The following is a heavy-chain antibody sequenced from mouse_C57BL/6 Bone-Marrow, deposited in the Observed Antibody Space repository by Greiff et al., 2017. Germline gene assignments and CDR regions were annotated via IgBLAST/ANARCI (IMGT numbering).Heavy chain of an antibody. D-gene: IGHD1-1*01. Sequence: DVKLQESGPGLVKPSQSLSLTCSVTGYSITSGYYWNWIRQFPGNKLEWMGYISYDGSNNYNPSLKNRISITSDTSKNQFFLKLNSVTTEDTATYYCAREGYGSFFDYWGQGTTLTVSS. CDR2: ISYDGSN. V-gene: IGHV3-6*01. J-gene: IGHJ2*01. CDR1: GYSITSGYY. CDR3: AREGYGSFFDY.